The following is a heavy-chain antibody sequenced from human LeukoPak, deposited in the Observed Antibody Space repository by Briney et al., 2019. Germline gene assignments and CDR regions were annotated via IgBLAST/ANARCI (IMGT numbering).Heavy chain of an antibody. CDR2: ISAYNGNT. V-gene: IGHV1-18*01. CDR3: ARDDYRAYYYYGMDV. J-gene: IGHJ6*02. D-gene: IGHD4-11*01. Sequence: ASVKVSCKASGYTFTSYGISWVRQAPGQGLEWMGWISAYNGNTNYAQKLQGRVTMTTDTSTSTAYMELRSLRSDETAVYYCARDDYRAYYYYGMDVWGQGTTVTVSS. CDR1: GYTFTSYG.